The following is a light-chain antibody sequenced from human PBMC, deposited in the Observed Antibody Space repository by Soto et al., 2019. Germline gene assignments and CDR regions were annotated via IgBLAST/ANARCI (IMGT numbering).Light chain of an antibody. J-gene: IGKJ1*01. CDR1: QSVSSTH. CDR3: QQYGFSPGS. V-gene: IGKV3-20*01. Sequence: EIVLTQSPGTLSLSPGERATLSCRASQSVSSTHLAWYHQKPGQAPRLLIYGASTRASGIPDRFSGSGSGTDFTLTISRLEPEDFALYYCQQYGFSPGSFGQGTKVEI. CDR2: GAS.